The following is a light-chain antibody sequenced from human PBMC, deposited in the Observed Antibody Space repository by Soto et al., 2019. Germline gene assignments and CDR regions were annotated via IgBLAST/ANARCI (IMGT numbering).Light chain of an antibody. CDR3: LQDYNYPFT. CDR2: GAS. Sequence: AIQMTQSPSSLSASVGDRVTITCRASQDIRKDLAWYQQKPGKAPQILIYGASTLQTGVASRFSGSGSATGFTLTISSLQPEDSAAYYCLQDYNYPFTFGRGTKVDIK. CDR1: QDIRKD. J-gene: IGKJ2*01. V-gene: IGKV1-6*01.